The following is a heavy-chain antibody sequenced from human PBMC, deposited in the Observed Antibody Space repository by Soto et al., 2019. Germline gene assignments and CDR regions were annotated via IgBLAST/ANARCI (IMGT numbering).Heavy chain of an antibody. V-gene: IGHV3-23*01. CDR1: GFTFSSYA. CDR2: ISGSGGST. D-gene: IGHD5-18*01. CDR3: AKSLGYSYGYAFDI. Sequence: GESLKISCAASGFTFSSYAMSWVRQAPGKGLEWVSAISGSGGSTYYADSVKGRFTISRDNSKNTLYLQMNSLRAEDTAVYYCAKSLGYSYGYAFDIWGQGTMVTVSS. J-gene: IGHJ3*02.